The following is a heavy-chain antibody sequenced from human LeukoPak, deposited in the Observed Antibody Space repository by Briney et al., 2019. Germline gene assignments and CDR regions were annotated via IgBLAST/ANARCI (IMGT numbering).Heavy chain of an antibody. CDR3: VESNSRYQPWTLDI. J-gene: IGHJ3*02. CDR1: GGSISSGSYY. V-gene: IGHV4-61*01. D-gene: IGHD2-2*01. CDR2: IFYNEGT. Sequence: SQTLSLTCTVSGGSISSGSYYWSWIRQPPGKGLEWIGYIFYNEGTSYNPSLKSRVTISVDTSNNQLSLKVNSVTAADTAMYYCVESNSRYQPWTLDIWGRGTMVTVSS.